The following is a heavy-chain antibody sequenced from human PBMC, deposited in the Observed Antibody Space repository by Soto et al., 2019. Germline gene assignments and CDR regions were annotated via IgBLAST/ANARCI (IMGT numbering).Heavy chain of an antibody. D-gene: IGHD3-16*01. J-gene: IGHJ6*02. CDR3: ERGGRISHPAGYYYGMDV. CDR2: IIPIFGTA. CDR1: GGTFSSYA. V-gene: IGHV1-69*01. Sequence: QVQLVQSGAEVKKPGSSVKVSCKASGGTFSSYAISWVRQAPGQGLEWMGGIIPIFGTANYAQKFQGRVTITADESTSTVYMELSSLRSEDTAVYYCERGGRISHPAGYYYGMDVWGQGTTVTVSS.